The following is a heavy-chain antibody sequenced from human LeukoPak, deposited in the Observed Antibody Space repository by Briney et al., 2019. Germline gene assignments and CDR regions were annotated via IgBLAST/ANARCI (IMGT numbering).Heavy chain of an antibody. CDR3: ASSPWASSIGAVDH. CDR2: YDRRGRT. V-gene: IGHV4-39*01. J-gene: IGHJ4*02. CDR1: GGSISTGSYY. D-gene: IGHD6-13*01. Sequence: PSETLSLTCTVSGGSISTGSYYWGWIRQPPGKGLEWIGSYDRRGRTYYSPSLTSRVTISVDTSRNQFSLNLRSVTAADTAVYYCASSPWASSIGAVDHWGQGTLVTVSS.